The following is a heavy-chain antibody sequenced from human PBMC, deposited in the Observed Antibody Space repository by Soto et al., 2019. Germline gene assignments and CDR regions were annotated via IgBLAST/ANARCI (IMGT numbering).Heavy chain of an antibody. D-gene: IGHD1-20*01. CDR3: AREVSGIQAFDY. CDR1: GDSISSTNW. V-gene: IGHV4-4*02. CDR2: ISQSGRP. J-gene: IGHJ4*02. Sequence: PSETLSLTCAVSGDSISSTNWWNWVRQPPGKGLEWIGEISQSGRPNYNPSLKSRVTISVDKSKNQFSLRLDSVTAADTAVYYCAREVSGIQAFDYWGQGTLVTVSS.